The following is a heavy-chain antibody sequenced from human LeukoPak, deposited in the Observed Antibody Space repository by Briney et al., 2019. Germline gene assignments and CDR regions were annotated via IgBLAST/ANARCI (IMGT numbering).Heavy chain of an antibody. D-gene: IGHD3/OR15-3a*01. CDR2: IKRKGDDGTI. CDR1: GFTFSNAW. V-gene: IGHV3-15*01. Sequence: GGSLRLSCAASGFTFSNAWMSWVRPAPGKGLEWVGRIKRKGDDGTIDYAAPVKGKLTISRDDSKNTLYLQMNSLKSEDTAVYYCTAGTGRSDFDYWGQGTLVTVSS. J-gene: IGHJ4*02. CDR3: TAGTGRSDFDY.